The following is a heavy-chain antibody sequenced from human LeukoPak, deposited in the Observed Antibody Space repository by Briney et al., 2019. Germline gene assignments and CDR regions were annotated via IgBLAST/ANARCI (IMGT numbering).Heavy chain of an antibody. Sequence: SETLSLTCAVYVGFFSGYYWSWIRPPPGKGLEWIGEINYSGSTNYNPSLKSRVTISVDTSKNQFSLKLSSVTAADTAVYYCARRAVVVPAAMYFDYWGQGTLVTVSS. CDR3: ARRAVVVPAAMYFDY. D-gene: IGHD2-2*01. CDR2: INYSGST. V-gene: IGHV4-34*01. CDR1: VGFFSGYY. J-gene: IGHJ4*02.